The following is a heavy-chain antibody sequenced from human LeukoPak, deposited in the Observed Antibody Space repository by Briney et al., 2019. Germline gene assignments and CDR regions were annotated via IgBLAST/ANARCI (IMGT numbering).Heavy chain of an antibody. D-gene: IGHD5-18*01. CDR3: AREVVDTAMMYYFDY. V-gene: IGHV3-11*01. J-gene: IGHJ4*02. Sequence: PGGSLRLSCAASGFTFSDYYMSWIRQAPGKGLEWVSYISSSGSTIYYADSVKGRFTISRDNAKNSLHLQMNSLRAEDTAVYYCAREVVDTAMMYYFDYWGQGTLVTVSS. CDR2: ISSSGSTI. CDR1: GFTFSDYY.